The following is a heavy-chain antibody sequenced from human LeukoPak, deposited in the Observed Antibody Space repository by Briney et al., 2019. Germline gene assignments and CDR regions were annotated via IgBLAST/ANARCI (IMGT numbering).Heavy chain of an antibody. CDR3: ASSSLTAFDAFDI. CDR1: GGSISSNGYY. D-gene: IGHD4/OR15-4a*01. V-gene: IGHV4-39*01. CDR2: MYYSGST. Sequence: NPSETLSLTCTVSGGSISSNGYYWGWIRQPPGKGLEWVASMYYSGSTYHNPSLKSRATISADTPKNQFSLKLNSVTAADTAVYYCASSSLTAFDAFDIWGQGTMVTVSS. J-gene: IGHJ3*02.